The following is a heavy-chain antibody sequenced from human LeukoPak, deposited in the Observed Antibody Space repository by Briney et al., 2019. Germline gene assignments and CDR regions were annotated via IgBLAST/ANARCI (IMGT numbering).Heavy chain of an antibody. Sequence: ASVKVSCKGSGYTFTSYAMNWVRQAPGQGLEWMGWINTNTGNPTYAQGFTGRFVFSLDTSVSTAYLQIGSLKAEDTAVYYCARSDWYQLLGGYFDYWGQGTLVTVSS. CDR1: GYTFTSYA. J-gene: IGHJ4*02. CDR2: INTNTGNP. D-gene: IGHD2-2*01. CDR3: ARSDWYQLLGGYFDY. V-gene: IGHV7-4-1*01.